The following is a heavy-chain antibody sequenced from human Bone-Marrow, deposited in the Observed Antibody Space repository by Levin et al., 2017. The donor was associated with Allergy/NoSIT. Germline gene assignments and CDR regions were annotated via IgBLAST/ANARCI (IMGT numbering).Heavy chain of an antibody. J-gene: IGHJ4*02. CDR2: ISGSGGNT. D-gene: IGHD3-22*01. V-gene: IGHV3-23*01. CDR3: AGYDTSAYHSPFDY. CDR1: GFIFSNYA. Sequence: GGSLRLSCAASGFIFSNYAMNWVRQAPGKGLEWVSQISGSGGNTHYADSVKGRFTFSRDNSKNTLYLQVNSLSAEDTAVYYCAGYDTSAYHSPFDYWGQGALVTVSS.